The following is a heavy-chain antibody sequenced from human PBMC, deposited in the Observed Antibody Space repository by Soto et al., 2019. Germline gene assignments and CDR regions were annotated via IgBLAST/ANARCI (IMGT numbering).Heavy chain of an antibody. Sequence: GGSLRLSCTASGFTFGDYAMSWFGQAPGKGLEWVGFIRSKAYGGTTEYAASVKGRFTISRDDSKSIAYLQMNSLKTEDTAVYYCTRGIAAAGVGAFDIWGQGTMVTVSS. CDR2: IRSKAYGGTT. D-gene: IGHD6-13*01. CDR3: TRGIAAAGVGAFDI. CDR1: GFTFGDYA. J-gene: IGHJ3*02. V-gene: IGHV3-49*03.